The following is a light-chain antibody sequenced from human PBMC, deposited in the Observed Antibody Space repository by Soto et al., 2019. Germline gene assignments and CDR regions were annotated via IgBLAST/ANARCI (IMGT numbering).Light chain of an antibody. CDR3: VLYMGSGIFS. J-gene: IGLJ2*01. CDR1: SGSVSTSYY. CDR2: STN. V-gene: IGLV8-61*01. Sequence: QAVVTQEPSFSVSPGGTVTLTCGLSSGSVSTSYYPSWYQQTPGQAPRTLIYSTNTRSSGVPDRFSGSILGNKAALTITGAQADDESDYYCVLYMGSGIFSFGGGTQLTVL.